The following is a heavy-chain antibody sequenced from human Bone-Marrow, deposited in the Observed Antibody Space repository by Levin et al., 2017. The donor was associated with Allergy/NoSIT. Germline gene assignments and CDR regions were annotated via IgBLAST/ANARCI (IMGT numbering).Heavy chain of an antibody. CDR3: ARPLNTAWHVGWFDP. CDR2: IYNGGGT. Sequence: GESLKISCAVSGLTVSNEFMTWVRQAPGKGLEWVSVIYNGGGTYYADSVKGRFTISRDTSKNTVYLQMHSLRVDDTAVYYCARPLNTAWHVGWFDPWGQGTLVTVSS. D-gene: IGHD4/OR15-4a*01. CDR1: GLTVSNEF. J-gene: IGHJ5*02. V-gene: IGHV3-53*01.